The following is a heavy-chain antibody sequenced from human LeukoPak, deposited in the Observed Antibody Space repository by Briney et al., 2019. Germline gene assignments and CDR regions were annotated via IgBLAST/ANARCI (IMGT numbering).Heavy chain of an antibody. J-gene: IGHJ5*02. CDR3: ARDRWELHNWFDP. D-gene: IGHD1-26*01. CDR1: GFTFSNYW. V-gene: IGHV3-74*01. Sequence: PGGSLRLSCAASGFTFSNYWMHWVRQAPGKGLVWVSRINSDGSSTSYADSVKGRFTISRDNAKNTLYLEMNSLRAEDTAVYYCARDRWELHNWFDPWGQGTLVTVSS. CDR2: INSDGSST.